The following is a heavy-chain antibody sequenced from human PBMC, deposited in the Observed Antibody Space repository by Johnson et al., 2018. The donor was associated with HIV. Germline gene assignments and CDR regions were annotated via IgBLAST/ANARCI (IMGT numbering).Heavy chain of an antibody. CDR2: INWNGGST. V-gene: IGHV3-20*04. CDR1: GFTFDDYG. D-gene: IGHD7-27*01. Sequence: VQLVESGGGVVRPGGSLRLSCAASGFTFDDYGMSWVRQAPGKGLEWVSGINWNGGSTYYADSVKGRFTISRDNSKNTLYLQMNSLRAEDTAVYYCWSWGRDAFDIWGQGTMVTVSA. CDR3: WSWGRDAFDI. J-gene: IGHJ3*02.